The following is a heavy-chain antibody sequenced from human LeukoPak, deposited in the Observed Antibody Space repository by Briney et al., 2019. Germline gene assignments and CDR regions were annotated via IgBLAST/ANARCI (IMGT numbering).Heavy chain of an antibody. CDR1: GGSLSGYY. CDR2: INHSGST. J-gene: IGHJ4*02. CDR3: ARDISAVTTGDY. Sequence: PSETLSLTCVVYGGSLSGYYWSWIRQSPGKGLEWIGEINHSGSTTYNPSLKSRVAISVDTSKNQFSLKLSSVTAADTAVYYCARDISAVTTGDYWGRGTLVTVSS. D-gene: IGHD4-17*01. V-gene: IGHV4-34*01.